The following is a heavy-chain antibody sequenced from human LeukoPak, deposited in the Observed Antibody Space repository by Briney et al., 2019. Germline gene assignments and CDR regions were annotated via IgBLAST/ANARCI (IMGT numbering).Heavy chain of an antibody. Sequence: GASVKVSCKASGGTFSSYAISWVRQAPGQGLEWMGGIIPIFGTANYAQKFQGRVTITADESTSTAYMELSSLRSEDTAVYYCARVGRGYSYGHYDYWGQGTLVTVSS. D-gene: IGHD5-18*01. J-gene: IGHJ4*02. CDR1: GGTFSSYA. CDR3: ARVGRGYSYGHYDY. CDR2: IIPIFGTA. V-gene: IGHV1-69*13.